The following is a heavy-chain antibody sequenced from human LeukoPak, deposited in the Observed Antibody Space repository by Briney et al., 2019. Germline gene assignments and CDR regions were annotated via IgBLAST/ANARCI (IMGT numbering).Heavy chain of an antibody. V-gene: IGHV3-23*01. CDR1: GFTFISHA. CDR3: AKPSTFGNFFES. CDR2: ISSGGLDT. J-gene: IGHJ4*02. D-gene: IGHD3-3*01. Sequence: GGSLRLSCAASGFTFISHAMTWVRQAPGKGLEWISAISSGGLDTYYADSVQGRFTVSRDISKNTLYLQMDSLRAEDTAVYYCAKPSTFGNFFESWGQGALVTVSS.